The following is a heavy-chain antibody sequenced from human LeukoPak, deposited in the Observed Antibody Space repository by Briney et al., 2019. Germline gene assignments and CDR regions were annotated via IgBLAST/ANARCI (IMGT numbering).Heavy chain of an antibody. Sequence: GASVKVSCKTSGYTFTDYAALHWVLQAPGHGLEWMVCINTNTGNPTYAQGFTGRFVFSLDTSVSTAYLQISSLKAEDTAVYYCARDQYGYYYGMDVWGQGTTVTVSS. CDR2: INTNTGNP. CDR1: GYTFTDYA. J-gene: IGHJ6*02. D-gene: IGHD3-10*01. CDR3: ARDQYGYYYGMDV. V-gene: IGHV7-4-1*02.